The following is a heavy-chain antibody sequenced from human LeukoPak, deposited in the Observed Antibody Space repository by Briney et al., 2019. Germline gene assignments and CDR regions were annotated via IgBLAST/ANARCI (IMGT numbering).Heavy chain of an antibody. V-gene: IGHV3-48*01. CDR1: GFIFSDYG. Sequence: GGSLRLSCAASGFIFSDYGMNWVRQVPGKGLEWVSFISSRSSSTFYADSVKGRFTISRDSAKNSLDLQMTSLRAEDTAVYYCARGGDCTATTCYALSAFDYWGQGTLVTVSS. D-gene: IGHD2-2*01. J-gene: IGHJ4*02. CDR2: ISSRSSST. CDR3: ARGGDCTATTCYALSAFDY.